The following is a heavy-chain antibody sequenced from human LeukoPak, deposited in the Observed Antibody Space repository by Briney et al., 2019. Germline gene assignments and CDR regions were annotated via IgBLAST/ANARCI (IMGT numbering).Heavy chain of an antibody. CDR3: ARHTAMVRFSMNYYYMDV. Sequence: GESLKISCKGSGYSSTSYWIVWVRQMPGKGLEWMGIIYPGDSGTRYSPSFQGQVTISADKSISTAYLQWSSLKASDTATYYCARHTAMVRFSMNYYYMDVWGKGTTVTVSS. CDR2: IYPGDSGT. V-gene: IGHV5-51*01. J-gene: IGHJ6*03. D-gene: IGHD5-18*01. CDR1: GYSSTSYW.